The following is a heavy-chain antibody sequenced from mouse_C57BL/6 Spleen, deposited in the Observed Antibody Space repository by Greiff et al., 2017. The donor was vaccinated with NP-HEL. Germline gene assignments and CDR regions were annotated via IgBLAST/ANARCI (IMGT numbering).Heavy chain of an antibody. CDR1: GYAFSSSW. D-gene: IGHD1-1*01. J-gene: IGHJ2*01. V-gene: IGHV1-82*01. Sequence: QVQLKESGPELVKPGASVKISCKASGYAFSSSWMNWVKQRPGKGLEWIGRIYPGDGDTNYNGKFKGKATLTADKSSSTAYMQLSSLTSEDSAVYFCARDRYYGFDYWGQGTTLTVSS. CDR2: IYPGDGDT. CDR3: ARDRYYGFDY.